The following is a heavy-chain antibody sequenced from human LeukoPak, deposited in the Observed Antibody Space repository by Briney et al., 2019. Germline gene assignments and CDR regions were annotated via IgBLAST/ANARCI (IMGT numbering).Heavy chain of an antibody. Sequence: GGFLKLSCAASGFTFSGSAIHWVRQSSGKGLEWVGQIDKKDKGYATATAYAASVKGRFTISRDDSINTAYLQMKSLKTEDTALYYCTRDSGTYNWFDPWGQGTLVTVSS. V-gene: IGHV3-73*01. CDR1: GFTFSGSA. CDR3: TRDSGTYNWFDP. CDR2: IDKKDKGYATAT. J-gene: IGHJ5*02. D-gene: IGHD1-26*01.